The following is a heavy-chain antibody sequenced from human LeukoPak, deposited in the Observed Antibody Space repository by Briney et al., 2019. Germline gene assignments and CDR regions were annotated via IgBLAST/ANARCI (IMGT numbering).Heavy chain of an antibody. CDR1: GFTFSSYG. CDR2: IWYDGSNK. V-gene: IGHV3-33*01. Sequence: PGRSLRLSRAASGFTFSSYGMHWVRQAPGKGLEWVAVIWYDGSNKYYADSVKGRFTISRDNSKNTLYLQMNSLRAEDTAAYYCARDSGGSYYTDYWGQGTLVTVSS. D-gene: IGHD1-26*01. J-gene: IGHJ4*02. CDR3: ARDSGGSYYTDY.